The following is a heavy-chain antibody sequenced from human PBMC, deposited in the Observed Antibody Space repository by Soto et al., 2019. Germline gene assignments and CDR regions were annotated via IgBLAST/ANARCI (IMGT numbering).Heavy chain of an antibody. CDR3: ARDYSGSYDRLADY. Sequence: LRLSCAASGFTLSSYSMNWVRQAPGKGLEWVSYISSSSSTIYYADSVKGRFTISRDNAKNSLYLQMNSLRDEDTAVYYCARDYSGSYDRLADYWGQGTLVTVSS. V-gene: IGHV3-48*02. CDR1: GFTLSSYS. J-gene: IGHJ4*02. CDR2: ISSSSSTI. D-gene: IGHD1-26*01.